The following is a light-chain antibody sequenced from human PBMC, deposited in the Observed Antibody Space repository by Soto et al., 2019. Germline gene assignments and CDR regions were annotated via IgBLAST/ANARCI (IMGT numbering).Light chain of an antibody. J-gene: IGKJ1*01. CDR1: LSVSVY. CDR2: GVS. Sequence: VLTQSPATLSLSPGERATLSCRTSLSVSVYLDWYQQKPGQAPRLLIYGVSTRATGIPAKFSGSESGTDFTLTISRLGPEDFAVYYCQQYGSSPPGTFGQGTKVDNK. V-gene: IGKV3-20*01. CDR3: QQYGSSPPGT.